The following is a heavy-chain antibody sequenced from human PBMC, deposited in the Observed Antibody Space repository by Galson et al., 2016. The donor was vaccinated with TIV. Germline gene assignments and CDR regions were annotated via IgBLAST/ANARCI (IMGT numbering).Heavy chain of an antibody. V-gene: IGHV1-69*10. CDR1: GGALSNNP. CDR3: ASLTPCGGDCYFFDR. J-gene: IGHJ4*02. CDR2: IIPIAGIS. D-gene: IGHD2-21*02. Sequence: SVKVSCKASGGALSNNPITWVRQAPGQGLEWMGGIIPIAGISDTSQEFQGRISITADVSTNTVYMELSSLRSEDTAVFYCASLTPCGGDCYFFDRWGQGTLVIVSS.